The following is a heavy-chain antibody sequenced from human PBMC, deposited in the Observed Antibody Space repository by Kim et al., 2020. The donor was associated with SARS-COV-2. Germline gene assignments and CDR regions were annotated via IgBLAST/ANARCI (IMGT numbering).Heavy chain of an antibody. V-gene: IGHV4-4*07. Sequence: SQTLSLTCTVSGGSISSYYWSWIRQPAGKGLEWIGRIYTSGSTNYNPSLKSRATMSVDTSKNQFSLKLTSVTAADTAVYYCARAPGRGWYSVWFDPWGQATLATVSS. J-gene: IGHJ5*02. CDR3: ARAPGRGWYSVWFDP. D-gene: IGHD6-19*01. CDR1: GGSISSYY. CDR2: IYTSGST.